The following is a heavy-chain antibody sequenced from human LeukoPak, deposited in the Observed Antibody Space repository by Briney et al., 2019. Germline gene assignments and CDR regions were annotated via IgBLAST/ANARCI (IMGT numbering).Heavy chain of an antibody. Sequence: SVKVSCKASGGTFSSYAISWVRQAPGQGLEWMGRIIPIFGTANYAQKFQGRVTITTDESTSTAYMELSSLGSEDTAVYYCARDHYYDSSGYYYVTPSVFDYWGQGTLVTVSS. J-gene: IGHJ4*02. CDR1: GGTFSSYA. V-gene: IGHV1-69*05. D-gene: IGHD3-22*01. CDR3: ARDHYYDSSGYYYVTPSVFDY. CDR2: IIPIFGTA.